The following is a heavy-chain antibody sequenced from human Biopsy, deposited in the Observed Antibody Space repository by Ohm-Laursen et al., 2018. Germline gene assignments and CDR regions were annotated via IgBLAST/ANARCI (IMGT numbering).Heavy chain of an antibody. CDR1: GYSFTSYY. V-gene: IGHV1-46*01. D-gene: IGHD6-19*01. CDR3: ARNTGWYGDLYYFDY. Sequence: ASVKVSCKASGYSFTSYYMHWVRQAPGQGLEWMGMINPSGSTTSYPQIFQGRVTMTRDTSKSTVYMELSSLRSADTAVYFCARNTGWYGDLYYFDYWGQGTLVTVS. J-gene: IGHJ4*02. CDR2: INPSGSTT.